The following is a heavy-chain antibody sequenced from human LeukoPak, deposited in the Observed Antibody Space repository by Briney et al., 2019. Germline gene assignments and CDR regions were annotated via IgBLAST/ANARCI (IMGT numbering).Heavy chain of an antibody. CDR3: ARSGYSYGFHFDY. CDR1: GYTLTELS. D-gene: IGHD5-18*01. V-gene: IGHV1-24*01. J-gene: IGHJ4*02. Sequence: ASVTVSCTVSGYTLTELSMHWVRQAPGKGLEWMGGFDPEDGETIYAQKLQGRVTMTTDTSTSTAYMELRSLRSDDTAVYYCARSGYSYGFHFDYWGQGTLVTVSS. CDR2: FDPEDGET.